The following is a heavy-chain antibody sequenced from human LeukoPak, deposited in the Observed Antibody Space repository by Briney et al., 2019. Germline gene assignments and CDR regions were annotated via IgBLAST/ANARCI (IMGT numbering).Heavy chain of an antibody. J-gene: IGHJ3*02. CDR1: GGSISSGDHS. Sequence: SQTLSLTCAVSGGSISSGDHSWSWIRQPPGKGLEWIGYIYDSGSVYYNPSLKSRVTISVERSKNQFSLKLNSVTAADTAVYYCARGSGAFDIWGQGTMVTVSS. CDR3: ARGSGAFDI. CDR2: IYDSGSV. V-gene: IGHV4-30-2*01.